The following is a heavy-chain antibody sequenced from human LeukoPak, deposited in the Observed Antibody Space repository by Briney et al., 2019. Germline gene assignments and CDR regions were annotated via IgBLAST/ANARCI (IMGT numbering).Heavy chain of an antibody. CDR2: INPNSGGT. J-gene: IGHJ5*02. Sequence: ASVKVSCKASGHTFTGYYIHWVRQAPGQGLGWIGLINPNSGGTNYAQKFQGRVTMTRDTSISTAYMDLSRLRSDDTAVFHRAGDGIRYSDWTWFDPWGQGTLVTVSS. V-gene: IGHV1-2*02. CDR1: GHTFTGYY. D-gene: IGHD3-9*01. CDR3: AGDGIRYSDWTWFDP.